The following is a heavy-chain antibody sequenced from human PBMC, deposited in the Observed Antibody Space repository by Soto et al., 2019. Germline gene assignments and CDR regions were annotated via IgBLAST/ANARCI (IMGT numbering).Heavy chain of an antibody. V-gene: IGHV3-7*04. CDR3: ARGANTLPSW. CDR1: GFTISNYW. Sequence: EVQLVESGGGLVQPGGSLRLSCAASGFTISNYWMNWVRQAPGKGLEWVANIKQDGSEKNYVDSVKGRITISRDNAKNSLDLQMNSLRAEDTAVYYCARGANTLPSWWGHGTLVTVSS. J-gene: IGHJ4*01. CDR2: IKQDGSEK.